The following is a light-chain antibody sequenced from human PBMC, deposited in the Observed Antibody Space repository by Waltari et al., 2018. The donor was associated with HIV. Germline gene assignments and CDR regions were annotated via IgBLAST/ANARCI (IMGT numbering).Light chain of an antibody. CDR1: SSDVGGYNY. V-gene: IGLV2-11*01. CDR3: CSFAGSYTWL. CDR2: DLT. J-gene: IGLJ2*01. Sequence: QSALTQPRSVSGSPGQSVTISCTGTSSDVGGYNYFSWYQQNPGKAPKLMIYDLTERPSGVPDRFSGSKSGNTASLTISGLQAEDEADYYCCSFAGSYTWLFGGGTKLTVL.